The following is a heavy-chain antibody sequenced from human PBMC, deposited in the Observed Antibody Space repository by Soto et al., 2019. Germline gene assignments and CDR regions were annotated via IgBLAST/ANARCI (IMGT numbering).Heavy chain of an antibody. V-gene: IGHV4-34*01. CDR3: ARERGLLREWLVLDYFDY. Sequence: PSETLSLTCAVYGGSFSCYYWIWIRQPPGKGLEWIGEINHSGSTNYNPSLKSRVTISVDTSKNQFSLKLSSVTAADTAVYYCARERGLLREWLVLDYFDYWGQGTLVTVSS. CDR2: INHSGST. J-gene: IGHJ4*02. CDR1: GGSFSCYY. D-gene: IGHD6-19*01.